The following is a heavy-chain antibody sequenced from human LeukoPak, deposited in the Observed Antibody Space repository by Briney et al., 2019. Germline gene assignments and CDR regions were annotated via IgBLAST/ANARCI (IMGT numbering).Heavy chain of an antibody. J-gene: IGHJ3*02. CDR1: GFTVSSNY. D-gene: IGHD4-17*01. Sequence: PGGSLRLSCAASGFTVSSNYMSWVRQAPGKGLEWVSVIYSGGSTYYADSVKGRFTISRDNSKNTLYLQMNSLRAEDTAVYYCARNYGDPPGNAFGIWGQGTMVTVSS. CDR3: ARNYGDPPGNAFGI. V-gene: IGHV3-53*05. CDR2: IYSGGST.